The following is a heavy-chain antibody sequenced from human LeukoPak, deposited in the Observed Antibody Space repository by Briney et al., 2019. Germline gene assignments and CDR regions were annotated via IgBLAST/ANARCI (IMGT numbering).Heavy chain of an antibody. CDR3: ARGSEAGSSSWLDY. Sequence: GGSLRLSCSASGFTFTSYAMHWVRQAPGKGLEYVSAISSDGDSTYYADSVKGRFTISRDNSKNTLYLQMNSLRAEDTAVFYCARGSEAGSSSWLDYWGQGTLVTVSS. CDR2: ISSDGDST. V-gene: IGHV3-64*04. CDR1: GFTFTSYA. D-gene: IGHD6-13*01. J-gene: IGHJ4*02.